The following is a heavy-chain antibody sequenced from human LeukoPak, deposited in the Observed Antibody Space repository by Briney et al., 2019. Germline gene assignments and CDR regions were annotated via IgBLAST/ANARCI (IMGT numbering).Heavy chain of an antibody. J-gene: IGHJ4*02. CDR2: ISYDGSNK. CDR3: ARETGGAVGSTDFDY. V-gene: IGHV3-30*09. CDR1: GFTFSSYA. Sequence: AGGSLRLSCAASGFTFSSYAIHWVRQAPGKGLEWVAVISYDGSNKYYADSVKGRFAISRDNSKNTLYLQMNSLRAEDTAVYYCARETGGAVGSTDFDYWGQGTLVTVSS. D-gene: IGHD3-10*01.